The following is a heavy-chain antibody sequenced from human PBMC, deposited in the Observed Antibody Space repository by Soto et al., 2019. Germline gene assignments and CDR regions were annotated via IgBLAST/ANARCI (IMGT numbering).Heavy chain of an antibody. CDR3: ATLRGLREVSPYFDY. V-gene: IGHV4-28*01. CDR2: IYYSGTT. D-gene: IGHD1-26*01. Sequence: SETLSLTCAVSGYSISSSNWWGWIRQPPGKGLEWIGYIYYSGTTYYNPSLKSRVTMSVDTSKNQFSLKLRSVTAADTAEYYRATLRGLREVSPYFDYWGQGLMVTVSS. CDR1: GYSISSSNW. J-gene: IGHJ4*02.